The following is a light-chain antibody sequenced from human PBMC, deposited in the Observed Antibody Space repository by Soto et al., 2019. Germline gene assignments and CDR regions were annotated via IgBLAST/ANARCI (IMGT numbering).Light chain of an antibody. CDR2: AAS. Sequence: IMMTQSAATLAVFPGGGATLPLRANQRGSSHLALYQHQPGQAPRLLIHAASTRAPGVPVRFSGSGSGTEFTLTISSLQSEDFAVYYCQQYNRWPFPFGQGTKLEIK. V-gene: IGKV3-15*01. CDR3: QQYNRWPFP. CDR1: QRGSSH. J-gene: IGKJ2*01.